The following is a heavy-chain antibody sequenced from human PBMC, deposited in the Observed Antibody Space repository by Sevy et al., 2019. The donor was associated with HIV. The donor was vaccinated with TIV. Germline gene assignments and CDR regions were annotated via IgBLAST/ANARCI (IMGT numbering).Heavy chain of an antibody. CDR1: GGSISSYY. CDR2: IYYSGST. CDR3: AREWGPFTFGGVKPAAGAFDL. D-gene: IGHD3-16*01. V-gene: IGHV4-59*01. Sequence: SQTLSLTCTVAGGSISSYYWSWIRQPPGKGLEWIGYIYYSGSTNYNPSLKSRVTRSVDTSKNQFSLKLGSVTAADTAVYYCAREWGPFTFGGVKPAAGAFDLWGQGTMVTVSS. J-gene: IGHJ3*01.